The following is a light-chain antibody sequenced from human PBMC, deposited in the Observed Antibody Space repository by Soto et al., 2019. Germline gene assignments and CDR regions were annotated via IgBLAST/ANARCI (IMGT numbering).Light chain of an antibody. Sequence: DIQMTKSPSTLSASVGDRVTITCRASQSISSWLAWYQQKPGNAPKVLIYDASSLKSGVPSRFSGSGSGTEFTLTISSLQPDDFATYYCQQYNSYSWTFGQGTKVDIK. CDR1: QSISSW. CDR3: QQYNSYSWT. J-gene: IGKJ1*01. CDR2: DAS. V-gene: IGKV1-5*01.